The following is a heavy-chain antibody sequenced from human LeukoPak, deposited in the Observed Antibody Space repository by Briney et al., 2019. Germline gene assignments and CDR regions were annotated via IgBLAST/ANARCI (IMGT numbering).Heavy chain of an antibody. CDR3: ARVLGSTMVRGVINWFDP. CDR2: IIPIFGIA. CDR1: RGTFSSYA. Sequence: SVNVSCKASRGTFSSYAISWVRQAPGQGLEWMGRIIPIFGIANYAQKRQGRVTITADKSTSTAYMELSSLRSEDTAVYYCARVLGSTMVRGVINWFDPWGQGTLVTVSS. V-gene: IGHV1-69*04. D-gene: IGHD3-10*01. J-gene: IGHJ5*02.